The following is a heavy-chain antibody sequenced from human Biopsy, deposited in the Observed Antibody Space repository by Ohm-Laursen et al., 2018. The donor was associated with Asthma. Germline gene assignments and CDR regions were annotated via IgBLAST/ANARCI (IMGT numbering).Heavy chain of an antibody. CDR3: ARDRAVTGLNDAFDT. J-gene: IGHJ3*02. CDR1: GFSFNSYG. CDR2: MSFGGRQT. V-gene: IGHV3-30*03. D-gene: IGHD4-17*01. Sequence: SLRLSCSASGFSFNSYGMHWVRQAPGKGLEWVAVMSFGGRQTYYADSVKGRFTISRDNSKNTLYLQMNSLRAEDTAVYYCARDRAVTGLNDAFDTWGQGTMVTVSS.